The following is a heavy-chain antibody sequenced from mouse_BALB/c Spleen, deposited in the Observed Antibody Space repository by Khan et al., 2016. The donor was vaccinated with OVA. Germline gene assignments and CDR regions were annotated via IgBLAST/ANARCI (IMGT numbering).Heavy chain of an antibody. J-gene: IGHJ2*01. V-gene: IGHV6-6*02. CDR3: WILL. CDR1: GFTFSNYW. Sequence: EVQLVESGGGLVQPGGSMKLSCVASGFTFSNYWMNWVRQSPEKGLEWVAEIRLKSDDYVTHYAESVKGRFTISRDDSKSSVNMQMNNLRAEDTGIYYGWILLWGQGTTVTVSS. CDR2: IRLKSDDYVT.